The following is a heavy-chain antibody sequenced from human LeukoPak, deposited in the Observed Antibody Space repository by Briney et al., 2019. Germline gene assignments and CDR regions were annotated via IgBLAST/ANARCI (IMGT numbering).Heavy chain of an antibody. D-gene: IGHD6-25*01. CDR2: IYYSGST. J-gene: IGHJ4*02. CDR3: ATGYSNGWTSDFDY. Sequence: PSETLSLTCTVSGGSISSSSYYWGWIRQPPGKGLEWIGNIYYSGSTYYNPSLKSRVTISVDTSKNQFSLKLSSVTAADTAVYYCATGYSNGWTSDFDYWGQGALVTVSS. V-gene: IGHV4-39*01. CDR1: GGSISSSSYY.